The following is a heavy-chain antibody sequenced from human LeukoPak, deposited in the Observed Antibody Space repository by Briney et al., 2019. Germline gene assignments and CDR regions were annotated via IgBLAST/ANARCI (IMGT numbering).Heavy chain of an antibody. Sequence: GGSLRLSCAASGFTFSSYAMSWVRQAPGKGLEWVSAISGSGGSTYYADSVKGRFTISRDNSKNTLYLQMNSLRAEDTAVYYCAKEPGAVAGTLNSWFDPWGQGTLVTVSS. D-gene: IGHD6-19*01. CDR3: AKEPGAVAGTLNSWFDP. J-gene: IGHJ5*02. V-gene: IGHV3-23*01. CDR1: GFTFSSYA. CDR2: ISGSGGST.